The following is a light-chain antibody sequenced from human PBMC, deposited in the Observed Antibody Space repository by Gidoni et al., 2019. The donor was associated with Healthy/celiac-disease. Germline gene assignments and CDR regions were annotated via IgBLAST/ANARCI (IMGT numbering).Light chain of an antibody. V-gene: IGKV3D-15*01. Sequence: IVMPQSPATLSVSPGERATLSCRASQSVSSNLAWYQQKPGQAPRLLIDGASTRATGIPARFSGSGCGTEFTLTISSLQSEDFAVYYCQQYNNWPLTFGGGTKVEIK. CDR1: QSVSSN. CDR2: GAS. CDR3: QQYNNWPLT. J-gene: IGKJ4*01.